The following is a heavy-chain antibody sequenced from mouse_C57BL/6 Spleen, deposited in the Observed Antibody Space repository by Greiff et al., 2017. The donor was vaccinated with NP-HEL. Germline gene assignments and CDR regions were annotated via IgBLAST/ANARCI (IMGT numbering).Heavy chain of an antibody. Sequence: EVKLLESGPGLVKPSQSLSLTCSVTGYSITSGYYWNWIRQFPGNKLEWMGYISYDGSNNYNPSLKNRISITRDTSKNQFFLKLNSVTTEDTATYYCAREGLRYYFDCWGQGTTLTVSS. CDR1: GYSITSGYY. D-gene: IGHD1-1*01. V-gene: IGHV3-6*01. CDR2: ISYDGSN. CDR3: AREGLRYYFDC. J-gene: IGHJ2*01.